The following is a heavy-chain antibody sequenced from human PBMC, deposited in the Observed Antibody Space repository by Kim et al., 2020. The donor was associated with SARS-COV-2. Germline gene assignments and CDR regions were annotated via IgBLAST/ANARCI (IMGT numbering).Heavy chain of an antibody. Sequence: GGSLRLSCAASGFTFSSYGMHWVRQAPGKGLEWVAVISYDGSNKYYADSVKGRFTISRDNSKNTLYLQMSSLRAEDTAVYYCARLESYYYYYGMDVWGQGTTVTVSS. J-gene: IGHJ6*02. V-gene: IGHV3-33*05. CDR1: GFTFSSYG. CDR2: ISYDGSNK. CDR3: ARLESYYYYYGMDV.